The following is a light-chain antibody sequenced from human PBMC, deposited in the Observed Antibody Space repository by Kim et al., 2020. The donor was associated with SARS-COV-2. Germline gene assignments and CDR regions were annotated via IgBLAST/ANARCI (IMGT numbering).Light chain of an antibody. V-gene: IGLV3-9*01. CDR2: RDR. J-gene: IGLJ3*02. CDR3: HVWDSNTAV. Sequence: VALGQTARISGGRRSIEAKSVHWYQQRPGQAPVLVIYRDRNRPSGIPERFSGSNSGNAATLTISRAQAGDEADYYCHVWDSNTAVFGGGTQLTVL. CDR1: SIEAKS.